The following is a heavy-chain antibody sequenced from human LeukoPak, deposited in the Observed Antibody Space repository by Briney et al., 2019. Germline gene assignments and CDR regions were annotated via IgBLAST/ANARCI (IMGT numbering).Heavy chain of an antibody. D-gene: IGHD5-18*01. CDR1: GYTFTSYD. Sequence: ASVKVSCKASGYTFTSYDINWVRQATGQGLEWMGWMNPNSGNTGYAQKFQGRVTMTRNTSISTAYTELSSLRSEDTAVYYCARVLGYSFNWFDPWGQGTLVTVSS. J-gene: IGHJ5*02. CDR3: ARVLGYSFNWFDP. CDR2: MNPNSGNT. V-gene: IGHV1-8*01.